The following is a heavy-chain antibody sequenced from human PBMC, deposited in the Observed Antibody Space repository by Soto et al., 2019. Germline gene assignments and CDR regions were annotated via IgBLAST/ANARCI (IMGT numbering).Heavy chain of an antibody. V-gene: IGHV3-7*01. CDR2: IKQDGSEK. CDR3: ARYQWLPSAELDY. Sequence: PGGSRRLSCAASGFTFSSYWMSWVRQAPGKGLEWVANIKQDGSEKYFVDSVKGQFTISRDNAKNSLYLQMNSLRAEDTAVYYCARYQWLPSAELDYWGQGTLVTVSS. D-gene: IGHD6-19*01. CDR1: GFTFSSYW. J-gene: IGHJ4*02.